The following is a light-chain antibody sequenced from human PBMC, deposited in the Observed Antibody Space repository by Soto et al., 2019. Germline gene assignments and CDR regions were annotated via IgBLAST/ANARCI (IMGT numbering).Light chain of an antibody. CDR1: SSDVGSHNF. V-gene: IGLV2-23*02. Sequence: QSALTQPASVSGSPGQSITISCTGTSSDVGSHNFVSWYQQRPGKAPKLMIFEVTKWPSGVSNRFSASKSGNTASLTISGVQAEDEADYYCCSYAGTTTWVFGGGTKLTVL. J-gene: IGLJ3*02. CDR2: EVT. CDR3: CSYAGTTTWV.